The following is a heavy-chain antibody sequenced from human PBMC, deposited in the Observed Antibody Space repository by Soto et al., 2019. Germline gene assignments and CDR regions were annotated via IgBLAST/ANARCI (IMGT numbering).Heavy chain of an antibody. CDR2: IIPIFGTA. D-gene: IGHD6-13*01. CDR3: ASRGQLVKVYYFDY. Sequence: VKVSCKASGGTFSSYAISWVRQAPGQGLEWMGGIIPIFGTANYAQKFQGRVTITADESTSTAYMELSSLRSEDTAVYYCASRGQLVKVYYFDYWGQGTLVTVSS. V-gene: IGHV1-69*13. CDR1: GGTFSSYA. J-gene: IGHJ4*02.